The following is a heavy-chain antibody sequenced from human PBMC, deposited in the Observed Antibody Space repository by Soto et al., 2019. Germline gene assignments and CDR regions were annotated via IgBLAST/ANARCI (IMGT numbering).Heavy chain of an antibody. J-gene: IGHJ4*02. CDR3: AHRKGPFSFHF. Sequence: GGSLRLSCAASGLTFSNYGMHWVRQAPGKGLEWVAIIWNDGSNKYYADSVKGRFTISRDNSKNALYLQMSSLRAEDTAVYYCAHRKGPFSFHFWGQGTLVTVSS. CDR1: GLTFSNYG. CDR2: IWNDGSNK. V-gene: IGHV3-30*02.